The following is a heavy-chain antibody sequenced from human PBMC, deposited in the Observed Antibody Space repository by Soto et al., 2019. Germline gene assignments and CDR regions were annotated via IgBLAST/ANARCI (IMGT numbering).Heavy chain of an antibody. J-gene: IGHJ5*02. Sequence: QVQLQESGPGLVKPSETLSLTCTVSGGSVSSGSYYWSWIRQPPGKGLEWVGYFYYRGSTNYNPSLKSRVTISVDTSKNQFSLKLSSVTAADTAVYDCARATGVTWGFGELVPWGQGTLVTVSS. D-gene: IGHD3-10*01. CDR1: GGSVSSGSYY. CDR2: FYYRGST. CDR3: ARATGVTWGFGELVP. V-gene: IGHV4-61*01.